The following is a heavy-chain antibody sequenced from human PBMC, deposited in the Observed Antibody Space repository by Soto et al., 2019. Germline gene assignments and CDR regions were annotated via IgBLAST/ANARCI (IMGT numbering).Heavy chain of an antibody. CDR3: ARHSNEYRKSLDY. Sequence: SETLSLTCTVSGGSISGYYWGWIRQPPGKGLEWIAYIYYSGSSNSNPSLKSRVTISVDTSKNQFSLKLSSVTAADTAVYYCARHSNEYRKSLDYWGQGTLVTVS. D-gene: IGHD1-1*01. CDR1: GGSISGYY. V-gene: IGHV4-59*08. CDR2: IYYSGSS. J-gene: IGHJ4*02.